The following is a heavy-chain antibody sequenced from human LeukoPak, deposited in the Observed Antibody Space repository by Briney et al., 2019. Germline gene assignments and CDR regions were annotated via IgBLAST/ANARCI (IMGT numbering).Heavy chain of an antibody. J-gene: IGHJ4*02. V-gene: IGHV3-23*01. D-gene: IGHD3-22*01. Sequence: PGGSLRLSCAASEFTFSSYAMSWVRQAPGKGLEWVSAISGSGGSTYYADSVKGRFTISRDNSKNTLYLQMNSLRAEDTAVYYCAKDLTRHYYDSSGYYLYWGQGTLVTVSS. CDR3: AKDLTRHYYDSSGYYLY. CDR1: EFTFSSYA. CDR2: ISGSGGST.